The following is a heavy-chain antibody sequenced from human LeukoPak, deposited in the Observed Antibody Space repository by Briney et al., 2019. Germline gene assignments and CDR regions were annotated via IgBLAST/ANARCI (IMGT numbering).Heavy chain of an antibody. J-gene: IGHJ6*02. V-gene: IGHV1-46*01. CDR1: GYTFTSYY. D-gene: IGHD3-3*01. Sequence: ASVKVSCKASGYTFTSYYMHWVRQAPGQGLEWMGIINPSGGSTSYAQKFQGRVTMTRDTSTSTVYMELSSLRSEDTAVYYCARGDPSYDFWSGYYIPNYYYYGMDVWGQGTTVTVSS. CDR3: ARGDPSYDFWSGYYIPNYYYYGMDV. CDR2: INPSGGST.